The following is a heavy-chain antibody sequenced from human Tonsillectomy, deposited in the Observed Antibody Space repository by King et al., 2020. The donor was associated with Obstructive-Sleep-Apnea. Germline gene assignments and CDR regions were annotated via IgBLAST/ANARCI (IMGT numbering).Heavy chain of an antibody. CDR2: ISSSSSTI. Sequence: QLVQSGGGLVQPGGSLRLSCAASGFTFSNYSMHWVRQAPGKGLEWVSYISSSSSTIYYADSVKGRFTISRDNAKNSLYLQMNSLRAEDTAVYYCARRQLGIDYWGQGTLVTVSS. CDR1: GFTFSNYS. D-gene: IGHD6-6*01. J-gene: IGHJ4*02. CDR3: ARRQLGIDY. V-gene: IGHV3-48*04.